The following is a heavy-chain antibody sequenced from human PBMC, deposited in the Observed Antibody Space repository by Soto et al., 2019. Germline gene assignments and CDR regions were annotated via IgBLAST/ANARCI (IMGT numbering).Heavy chain of an antibody. CDR2: SSDYNGDI. V-gene: IGHV1-18*01. CDR1: GYTFTSYG. Sequence: SVKVSCKTSGYTFTSYGITWVRQAPGQGLVWMGWSSDYNGDIKYAQKFQGRVTMTADTSTSTAYMDLRSLRSDDTAIYFCARGGRLSSARNWFEPWARGTLVPVSS. D-gene: IGHD6-6*01. J-gene: IGHJ5*02. CDR3: ARGGRLSSARNWFEP.